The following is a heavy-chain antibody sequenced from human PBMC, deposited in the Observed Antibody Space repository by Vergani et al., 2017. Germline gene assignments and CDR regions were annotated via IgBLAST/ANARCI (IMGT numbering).Heavy chain of an antibody. CDR3: ASMVRGVITPPDY. CDR1: GFTFDDYA. V-gene: IGHV3-43*02. D-gene: IGHD3-10*01. J-gene: IGHJ4*02. CDR2: ISGDGGST. Sequence: EVQLVESGGGVVQPGGSLRLSCAASGFTFDDYAMHWVRQAPGTGLEWVSLISGDGGSTYYADSVKGRFTISSDNSKNSLYLQMNSLRTEDTALYYCASMVRGVITPPDYWGQGTLVTVSS.